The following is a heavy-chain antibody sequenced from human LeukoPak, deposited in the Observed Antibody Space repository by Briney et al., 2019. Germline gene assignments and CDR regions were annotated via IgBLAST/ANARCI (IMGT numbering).Heavy chain of an antibody. CDR1: GGTFSSYA. CDR2: IIPIFGTA. D-gene: IGHD6-13*01. V-gene: IGHV1-69*13. Sequence: SVKVSCKASGGTFSSYAISWVRQAPGQGLEWMGGIIPIFGTADYAQKFQGRVTITADESTSTAYMELSSLRSEDTAVYYCARDRIAAAGRGYYYYYGMDVWGKGTTVTVSS. CDR3: ARDRIAAAGRGYYYYYGMDV. J-gene: IGHJ6*04.